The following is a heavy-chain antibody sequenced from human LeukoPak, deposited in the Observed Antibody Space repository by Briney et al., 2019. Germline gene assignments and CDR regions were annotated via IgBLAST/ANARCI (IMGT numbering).Heavy chain of an antibody. CDR3: AREGDTSGYGMDV. J-gene: IGHJ6*02. CDR1: GFTFSSYG. V-gene: IGHV3-33*01. D-gene: IGHD2-21*02. CDR2: IWYDGINK. Sequence: GGSLRLSCAASGFTFSSYGMHWVRQAPGQGLEWVAVIWYDGINKYYADSVKGRFTISRDNSKNTLYLQMNTLRAEDTGVYYCAREGDTSGYGMDVWGQGTTVTVSS.